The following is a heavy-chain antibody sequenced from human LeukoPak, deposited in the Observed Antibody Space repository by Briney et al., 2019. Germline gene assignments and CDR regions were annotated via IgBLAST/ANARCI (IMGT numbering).Heavy chain of an antibody. J-gene: IGHJ4*02. D-gene: IGHD6-13*01. CDR1: GGSISSYY. V-gene: IGHV4-59*01. Sequence: KPSETLSPTCTVSGGSISSYYWGWIRQPPGKGLEWIGYIYYSGSTNYNPSLKSRVTISVDTSKNQFSLKLSSLTAADTAVYYCARGTYGSSWQLEHFDYWGQGTLVTVSS. CDR3: ARGTYGSSWQLEHFDY. CDR2: IYYSGST.